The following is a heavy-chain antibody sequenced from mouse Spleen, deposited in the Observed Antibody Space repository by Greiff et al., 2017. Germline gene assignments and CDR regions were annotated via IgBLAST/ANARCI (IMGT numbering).Heavy chain of an antibody. CDR3: ARRGSHWYFDV. CDR2: IYPGNGDT. V-gene: IGHV1-12*01. J-gene: IGHJ1*01. CDR1: GYTFTSYN. Sequence: LQQSGAELVKPGASVKMSCKASGYTFTSYNMHWVKQTPGQGLEWIGAIYPGNGDTYYNQKFKGKATLTADKSSSTAYMQLSSLTSEDSAVYFCARRGSHWYFDVWGAGTTVTVSS.